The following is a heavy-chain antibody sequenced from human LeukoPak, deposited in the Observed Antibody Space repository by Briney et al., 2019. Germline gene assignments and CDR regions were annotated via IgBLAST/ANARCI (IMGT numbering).Heavy chain of an antibody. V-gene: IGHV3-20*04. CDR2: INWNGGNT. J-gene: IGHJ4*02. D-gene: IGHD3-10*02. Sequence: RPGESLRLSCAASGFTFDDYGMSWVRQAPGKGLEWVSGINWNGGNTGYADSVKGRFTISRDNAKKSLYLQMNSLRAEDTALYYCGGDRGVYYVGGGFDYWGQGTLVTFSS. CDR1: GFTFDDYG. CDR3: GGDRGVYYVGGGFDY.